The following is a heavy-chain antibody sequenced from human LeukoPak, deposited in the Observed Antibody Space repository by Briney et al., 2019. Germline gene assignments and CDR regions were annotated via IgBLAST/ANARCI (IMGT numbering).Heavy chain of an antibody. CDR3: AKNNGWFHLAQ. CDR1: GFTFRDHW. J-gene: IGHJ4*02. CDR2: IKTDGSET. Sequence: GGSLRLSCAVSGFTFRDHWMDWVRQAPGKGLEWVGHIKTDGSETYYVDSLKGRFSISRDNINNALYLQMNSLRVEDTAVYYCAKNNGWFHLAQWGQGTLVTVSS. V-gene: IGHV3-7*03. D-gene: IGHD6-19*01.